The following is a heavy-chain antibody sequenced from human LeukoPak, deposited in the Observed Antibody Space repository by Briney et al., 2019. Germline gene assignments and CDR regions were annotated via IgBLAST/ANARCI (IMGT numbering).Heavy chain of an antibody. V-gene: IGHV5-51*01. CDR3: VRSPACSGGTCYPNWFDP. D-gene: IGHD2-15*01. CDR1: GYSFTNNW. Sequence: GESLKISCKGSGYSFTNNWIGWVRQMPGKGLEWMGITYPGDSNTRYSPSFQGQVTISADKSISSTYPQWSSMKASDTAMYYCVRSPACSGGTCYPNWFDPWGQGTLVTVSS. J-gene: IGHJ5*02. CDR2: TYPGDSNT.